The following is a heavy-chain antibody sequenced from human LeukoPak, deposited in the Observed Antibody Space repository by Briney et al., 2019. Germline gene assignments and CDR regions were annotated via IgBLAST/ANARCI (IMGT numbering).Heavy chain of an antibody. CDR3: ASYYGSGSYYGGALDY. CDR1: GFTVSWYG. D-gene: IGHD3-10*01. CDR2: MSHDGSNK. Sequence: GGSLRLSCAASGFTVSWYGMHWVRQAPGKGLEWVAVMSHDGSNKYYADSLKGRFTISRDNSKNTLYLQMNSLRAEDTAVYYCASYYGSGSYYGGALDYWGQGTLVTVSS. V-gene: IGHV3-30*03. J-gene: IGHJ4*02.